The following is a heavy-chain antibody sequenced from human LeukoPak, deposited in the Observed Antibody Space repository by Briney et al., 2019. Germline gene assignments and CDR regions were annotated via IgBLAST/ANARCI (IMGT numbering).Heavy chain of an antibody. Sequence: SETLSLTCTVSGYSISSGYYWGWIRQPPGNGLEWIGSIYHSGSTYYNPSLKSRVTISVDTSKNQFSLKLSSVTAADTAVYYCARQGYDFWSGYYSYWGQGTLVTVSS. D-gene: IGHD3-3*01. CDR3: ARQGYDFWSGYYSY. CDR1: GYSISSGYY. CDR2: IYHSGST. V-gene: IGHV4-38-2*02. J-gene: IGHJ4*02.